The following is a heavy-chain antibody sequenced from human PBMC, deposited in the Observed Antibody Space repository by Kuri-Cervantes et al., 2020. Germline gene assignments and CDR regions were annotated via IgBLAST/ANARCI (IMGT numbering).Heavy chain of an antibody. D-gene: IGHD3-22*01. Sequence: GGSLRLSCAASGFTFSSYGMHWVRQAPGKGLEWVSSISSSSSYIYYADSVKGRFTISRDNAKNSLYLQMNSLRAEDTAVYYCARHSDSSGYNSPLGYWGQGTLVTVSS. V-gene: IGHV3-21*01. J-gene: IGHJ4*02. CDR2: ISSSSSYI. CDR3: ARHSDSSGYNSPLGY. CDR1: GFTFSSYG.